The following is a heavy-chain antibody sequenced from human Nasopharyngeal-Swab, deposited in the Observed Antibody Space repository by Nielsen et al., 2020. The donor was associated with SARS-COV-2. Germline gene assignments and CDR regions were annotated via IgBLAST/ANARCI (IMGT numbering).Heavy chain of an antibody. CDR2: INHSGST. Sequence: SETLSLTCAVYGGSFSGYYWSWTRQPPGKGLEWIGEINHSGSTNYNPSLKSRVTISVDTSKNQFSLKLSSVTAADTAVYYCARGGGYSYGAIDYWGQGTLVTVSS. J-gene: IGHJ4*02. D-gene: IGHD5-18*01. CDR3: ARGGGYSYGAIDY. V-gene: IGHV4-34*01. CDR1: GGSFSGYY.